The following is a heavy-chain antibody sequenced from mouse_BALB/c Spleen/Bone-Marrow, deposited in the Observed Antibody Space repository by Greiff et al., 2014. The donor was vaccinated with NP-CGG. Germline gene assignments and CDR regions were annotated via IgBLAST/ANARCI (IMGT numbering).Heavy chain of an antibody. D-gene: IGHD1-2*01. CDR2: IRLKSNNYAT. Sequence: EVKLMESGGGLVQPGGSMKLSCVASGFTFNNYWMNRVRQSPEKGLEWVAEIRLKSNNYATHYAESVKGRFTISRDDSKSSVYLQMNYLRAEDTGIYYCTTATPSWFAYWGQGTLVTVSA. J-gene: IGHJ3*01. CDR3: TTATPSWFAY. V-gene: IGHV6-6*02. CDR1: GFTFNNYW.